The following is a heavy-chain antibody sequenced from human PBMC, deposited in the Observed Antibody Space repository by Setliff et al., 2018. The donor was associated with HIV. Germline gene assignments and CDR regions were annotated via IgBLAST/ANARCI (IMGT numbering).Heavy chain of an antibody. D-gene: IGHD3-16*01. CDR1: SGSFSGYR. J-gene: IGHJ3*02. CDR3: ARDGGLDANNAFDI. Sequence: PSETLSLTCAVYSGSFSGYRWTWIRQPPGKGLEWIGEINHRGSTTYNPSLRSRVTISVDTSKNQFSLKLNSVTAADTAVYYCARDGGLDANNAFDIWGQGTMVTVS. CDR2: INHRGST. V-gene: IGHV4-34*01.